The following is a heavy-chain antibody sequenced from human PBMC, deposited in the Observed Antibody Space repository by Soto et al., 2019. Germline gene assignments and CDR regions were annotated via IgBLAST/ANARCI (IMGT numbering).Heavy chain of an antibody. Sequence: GGSLRLSCAASGFTFSSYGMHWVRQAPGKGLEWVAAISYDGSNKYYADSVKGRFTISRDNSKNTLYLQMNSLRAEDTAVYYCAKDLAKYSSSSAGGFDYWGQGTLVTVSS. V-gene: IGHV3-30*18. CDR3: AKDLAKYSSSSAGGFDY. CDR2: ISYDGSNK. D-gene: IGHD6-6*01. CDR1: GFTFSSYG. J-gene: IGHJ4*02.